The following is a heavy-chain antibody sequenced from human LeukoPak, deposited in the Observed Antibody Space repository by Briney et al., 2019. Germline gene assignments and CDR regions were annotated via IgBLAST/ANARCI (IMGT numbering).Heavy chain of an antibody. CDR3: ARGSVPAATSDNWFDP. J-gene: IGHJ5*02. CDR1: GFTFNTYW. V-gene: IGHV3-21*01. Sequence: PGGSLRLSCAASGFTFNTYWMMWVRQAPGKGLEWVSSISSSSSYIYYADSVKGRFTISRDNAKNSLYLQMNSLRAEDTAVYYCARGSVPAATSDNWFDPWGQGTLVTVSS. D-gene: IGHD2-2*01. CDR2: ISSSSSYI.